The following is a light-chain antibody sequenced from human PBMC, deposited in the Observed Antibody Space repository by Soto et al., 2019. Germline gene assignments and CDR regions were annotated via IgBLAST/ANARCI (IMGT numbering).Light chain of an antibody. J-gene: IGLJ2*01. Sequence: QSVLTQPASVSGSPGQSITISCTGTSSDVGGYNYVSWYQHHPGKAPKLMIYDVSNRPSGVSNRFSGSKSGNTASLTISGRQAEDEADYYCSSYTSTNTVIFGGGTKVTVL. CDR1: SSDVGGYNY. V-gene: IGLV2-14*03. CDR3: SSYTSTNTVI. CDR2: DVS.